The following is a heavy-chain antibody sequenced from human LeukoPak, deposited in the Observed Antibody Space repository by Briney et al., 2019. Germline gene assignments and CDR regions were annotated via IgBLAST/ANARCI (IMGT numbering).Heavy chain of an antibody. J-gene: IGHJ4*01. V-gene: IGHV1-46*01. Sequence: ASVTVSCKASGFTFTSYYMHWVRQAPGQGLDWIGIINPSGGRTGYAQRLQGRVTMTRDTSTSTVYMELSSLRSEDTAVYYCARDVGITVVRGTFDYWGQGTLVTVSS. CDR2: INPSGGRT. CDR3: ARDVGITVVRGTFDY. D-gene: IGHD3-10*01. CDR1: GFTFTSYY.